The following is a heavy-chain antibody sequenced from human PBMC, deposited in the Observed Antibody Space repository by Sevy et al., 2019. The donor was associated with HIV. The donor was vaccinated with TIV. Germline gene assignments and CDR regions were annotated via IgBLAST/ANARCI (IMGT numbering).Heavy chain of an antibody. V-gene: IGHV4-59*01. D-gene: IGHD5-18*01. CDR2: IYYSGST. Sequence: SETLSLTCTVSGGSISSYYWSWIRQPPGKGLEWIAYIYYSGSTNYNPSLKSRVTISVYTSKNQFSLNLKSVTAADTAVYYCAREKRYGYDYFDYWGQGTRVTVSS. CDR1: GGSISSYY. J-gene: IGHJ4*02. CDR3: AREKRYGYDYFDY.